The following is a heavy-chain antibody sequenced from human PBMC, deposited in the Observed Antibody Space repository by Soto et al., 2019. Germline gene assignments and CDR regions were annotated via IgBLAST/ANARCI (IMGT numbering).Heavy chain of an antibody. Sequence: VQLVESGGGLVQPGGSLRLSCEASGFTFRNYDMQWVRQGTGKGLEWVSGISAAGDPDYADSVEGRFTISRENAQNSFFLQMNSLRVGDTAVYYCARTDRDFYGLDVWGQGTTVIVSS. V-gene: IGHV3-13*05. J-gene: IGHJ6*02. CDR3: ARTDRDFYGLDV. CDR2: ISAAGDP. CDR1: GFTFRNYD.